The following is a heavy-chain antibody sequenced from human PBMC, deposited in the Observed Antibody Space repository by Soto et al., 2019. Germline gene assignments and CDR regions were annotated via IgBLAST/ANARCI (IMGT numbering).Heavy chain of an antibody. CDR3: ATSIRLWFGELPSSGDYYYGMDV. CDR2: IIPIFGTA. D-gene: IGHD3-10*01. Sequence: ASVKVSCKASGGTFSSYAISWVRQAPGQGLEWMGGIIPIFGTANYAQKFQGRVTITADESTSTAYMELGSLRFEDTAVYYCATSIRLWFGELPSSGDYYYGMDVWGQGTTVTVSS. V-gene: IGHV1-69*13. J-gene: IGHJ6*02. CDR1: GGTFSSYA.